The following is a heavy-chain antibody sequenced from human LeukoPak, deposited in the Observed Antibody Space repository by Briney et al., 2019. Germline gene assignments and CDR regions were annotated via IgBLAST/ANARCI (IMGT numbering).Heavy chain of an antibody. CDR2: IYTSGST. Sequence: SETLSLTCTVSGASISSGAYYLSWVRQPAGKGLEWIGRIYTSGSTNYNPSLKSRVTISLDTSQNQLSFRLTSVTAADTAMYYCTREGYDNGDYWGQGALVTVSS. D-gene: IGHD3-16*01. J-gene: IGHJ4*02. CDR3: TREGYDNGDY. V-gene: IGHV4-61*02. CDR1: GASISSGAYY.